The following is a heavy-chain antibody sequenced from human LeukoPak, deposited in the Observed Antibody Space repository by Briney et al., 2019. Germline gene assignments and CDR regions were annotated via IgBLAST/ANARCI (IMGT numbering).Heavy chain of an antibody. J-gene: IGHJ3*02. CDR1: GGSISSFY. CDR3: ARFDGRIDAFDI. CDR2: IYYSGIT. V-gene: IGHV4-59*01. Sequence: SETLSLTCTVSGGSISSFYWSWIRQPPGKGLEWIGYIYYSGITNYNPSLKSRVTISVDTSKNQFSLNLSSVTAADTAVYFCARFDGRIDAFDIWGQGTMVTVSS.